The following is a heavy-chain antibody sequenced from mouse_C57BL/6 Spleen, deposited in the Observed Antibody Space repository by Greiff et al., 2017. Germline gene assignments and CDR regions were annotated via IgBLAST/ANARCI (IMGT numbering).Heavy chain of an antibody. Sequence: DVKLVESGPGLVKPSQSLSLTCSVTGYSITSGYYWNWIRQFPGNKLEWMGYISYDGSNNYNPSLKNRISITRDTSKNQFFLKLNSVTTEDTATYCCARESDSAWFAYWGQGTLVTVSA. D-gene: IGHD1-3*01. CDR3: ARESDSAWFAY. CDR1: GYSITSGYY. V-gene: IGHV3-6*01. J-gene: IGHJ3*01. CDR2: ISYDGSN.